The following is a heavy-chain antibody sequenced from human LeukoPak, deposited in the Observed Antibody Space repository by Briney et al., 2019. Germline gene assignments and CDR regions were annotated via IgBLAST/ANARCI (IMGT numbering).Heavy chain of an antibody. J-gene: IGHJ3*02. Sequence: ASVKVSCKASGYTFTSYAMHWVRQAPGQRLEWMGWVNAGNGNTKYSQEFQGRVTITRDTSASTAYMELSSLRSEDMAVYYCARSSNEYYDYVWGSPPAFDIWGQGTMVTVSS. V-gene: IGHV1-3*03. CDR2: VNAGNGNT. D-gene: IGHD3-16*01. CDR1: GYTFTSYA. CDR3: ARSSNEYYDYVWGSPPAFDI.